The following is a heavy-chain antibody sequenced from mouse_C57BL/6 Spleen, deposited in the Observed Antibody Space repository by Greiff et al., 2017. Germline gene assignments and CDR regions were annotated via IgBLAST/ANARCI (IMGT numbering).Heavy chain of an antibody. CDR2: ISSGGDYI. Sequence: EVNVVESGEGLVKPGGSLKLSCAASGFTFSSYAMSWVRQTPEKRLEWVAYISSGGDYIYYADTVKGRFTISRDNARNTLYLQMSSLKSEDTAMYYCTRDHYSNGGYAMDYWGQGTSVTVSS. D-gene: IGHD2-5*01. J-gene: IGHJ4*01. CDR1: GFTFSSYA. V-gene: IGHV5-9-1*02. CDR3: TRDHYSNGGYAMDY.